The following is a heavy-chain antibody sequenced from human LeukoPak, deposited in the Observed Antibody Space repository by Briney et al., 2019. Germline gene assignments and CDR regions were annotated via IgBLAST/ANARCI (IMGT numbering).Heavy chain of an antibody. Sequence: ASVTVSFKTSGYSLTSYYMHWVRQAPGQGLEWMGIINPSGGSTTYAQKFQGRLTMTSDTSTSTVYMELSSLRSEDTAVYYCARSAAYYNEADIWGQGTMVTVSS. V-gene: IGHV1-46*01. D-gene: IGHD6-13*01. CDR3: ARSAAYYNEADI. CDR2: INPSGGST. CDR1: GYSLTSYY. J-gene: IGHJ3*02.